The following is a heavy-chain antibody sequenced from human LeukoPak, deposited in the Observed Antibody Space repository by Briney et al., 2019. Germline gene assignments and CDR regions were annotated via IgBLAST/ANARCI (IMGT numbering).Heavy chain of an antibody. CDR2: ISGSGGST. Sequence: GGSLRLSCAASGFTFSSYAMSWVRQAPGKGLEWGSAISGSGGSTYYADSVKGRFTISRDNSKNTLYLQMNSLRAEDTAVYYCAKEMYYDFWSGYETFWGQGTLVTVSS. D-gene: IGHD3-3*01. CDR3: AKEMYYDFWSGYETF. V-gene: IGHV3-23*01. CDR1: GFTFSSYA. J-gene: IGHJ4*02.